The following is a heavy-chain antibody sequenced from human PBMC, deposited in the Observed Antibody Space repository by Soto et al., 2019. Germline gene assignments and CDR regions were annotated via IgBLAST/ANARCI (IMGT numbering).Heavy chain of an antibody. J-gene: IGHJ5*02. D-gene: IGHD2-21*01. CDR1: GGSIRDYY. V-gene: IGHV4-59*01. CDR2: IYYTGTT. CDR3: KHRPCAANGDLFDT. Sequence: SETLSLTCTVSGGSIRDYYWGWLRQSPGKGLEWIGYIYYTGTTNYNPSLKSRVTISVDTSKNQFSLKLSSVTTADTAVYYCKHRPCAANGDLFDTCREGMLVTV.